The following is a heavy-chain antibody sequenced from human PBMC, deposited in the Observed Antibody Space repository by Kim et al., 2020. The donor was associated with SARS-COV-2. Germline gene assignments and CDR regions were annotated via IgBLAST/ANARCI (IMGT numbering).Heavy chain of an antibody. CDR2: IYYSGST. Sequence: SETLSLTCTVSGGSISSGGYYWSWIRQHPGKGLEWIGYIYYSGSTYYNPSLKSRVTISVDTSKNQFSLKLSSVTAADTAVYYCARVVGISTIFGVVIETYFDSWGPGTPVTVSS. V-gene: IGHV4-31*03. CDR1: GGSISSGGYY. J-gene: IGHJ4*02. CDR3: ARVVGISTIFGVVIETYFDS. D-gene: IGHD3-3*01.